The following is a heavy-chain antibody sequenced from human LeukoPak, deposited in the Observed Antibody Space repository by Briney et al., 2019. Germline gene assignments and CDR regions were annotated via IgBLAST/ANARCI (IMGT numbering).Heavy chain of an antibody. J-gene: IGHJ5*02. D-gene: IGHD6-19*01. CDR3: TGGGGWLVVS. Sequence: GGSLRLSRGASGFRLSGYWMNWVRQAPGKGLEWVANIKQDGTEKNYADSVKGRFTISRDNAKNSVFLQMNSLRVEDTAVYYCTGGGGWLVVSWGQGTLVTVSS. V-gene: IGHV3-7*01. CDR1: GFRLSGYW. CDR2: IKQDGTEK.